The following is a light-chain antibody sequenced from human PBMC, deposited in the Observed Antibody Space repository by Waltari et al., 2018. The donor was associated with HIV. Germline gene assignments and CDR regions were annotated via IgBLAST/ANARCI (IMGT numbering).Light chain of an antibody. CDR1: SSDVGGYNL. CDR2: DVS. J-gene: IGLJ1*01. V-gene: IGLV2-23*02. CDR3: CSYAGSSTYV. Sequence: QSALTQPASVSGSPGQSITIPCTGTSSDVGGYNLVSWYQQHPAQAPKLMIYDVSKRPSGVSNRFSGSKSGNTASLTISGLQAEDEADYCCCSYAGSSTYVFGTGTKVTVL.